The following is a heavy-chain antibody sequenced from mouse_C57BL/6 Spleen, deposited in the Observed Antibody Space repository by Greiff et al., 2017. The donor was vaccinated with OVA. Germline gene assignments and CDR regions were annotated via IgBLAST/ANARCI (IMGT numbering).Heavy chain of an antibody. CDR3: ARRGLLRYFDY. CDR2: IDPSDSYT. Sequence: QVQLQQPGAELVMPGASVKLSCKASGYTFTSYWMHWVKQRPGQGLEWIGEIDPSDSYTNYNQKFKGKSTLTVDKSSSTAYMQLSSLTSEDSAVYYCARRGLLRYFDYWGQGTTLTVSS. V-gene: IGHV1-69*01. D-gene: IGHD2-3*01. CDR1: GYTFTSYW. J-gene: IGHJ2*01.